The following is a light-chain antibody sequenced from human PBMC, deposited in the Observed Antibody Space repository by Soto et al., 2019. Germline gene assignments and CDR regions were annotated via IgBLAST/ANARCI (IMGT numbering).Light chain of an antibody. V-gene: IGKV1-39*01. J-gene: IGKJ1*01. CDR2: AAS. CDR3: QQSYSTPAT. Sequence: DNQMTQSPSSLSASVGDRVTITCRASQSISNYLNWYQQKPRKAPKLLIYAASSLQSGVPSRFSGSGSGTDFTLTISSLQPEDFATYYCQQSYSTPATFGQGTKVEIK. CDR1: QSISNY.